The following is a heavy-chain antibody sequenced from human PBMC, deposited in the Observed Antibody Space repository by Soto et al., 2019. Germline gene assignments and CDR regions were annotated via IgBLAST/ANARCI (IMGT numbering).Heavy chain of an antibody. CDR2: IFYSGST. CDR3: ARQPTTGDTDLWFDP. V-gene: IGHV4-39*01. Sequence: QLQLLESGPGLVKASETLSLTCNISGGSISTSRSYWAWIRQPPGKGLEWLANIFYSGSTYYNPSLASRVTVTVDTSKNEFSLKLGPVTAADTAGYYCARQPTTGDTDLWFDPWGQGTLVTVSS. J-gene: IGHJ5*02. CDR1: GGSISTSRSY. D-gene: IGHD2-21*01.